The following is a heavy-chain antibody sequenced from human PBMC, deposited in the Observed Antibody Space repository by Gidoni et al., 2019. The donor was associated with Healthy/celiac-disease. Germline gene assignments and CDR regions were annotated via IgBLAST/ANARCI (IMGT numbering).Heavy chain of an antibody. CDR2: IYTSGST. CDR3: AREDIVVVPAATAYYYYGMDV. CDR1: GGSISSYY. V-gene: IGHV4-4*07. J-gene: IGHJ6*02. D-gene: IGHD2-2*01. Sequence: QVQLQESGPGLVKPSETLSLTCTVSGGSISSYYWSWIRQPAGKGLEWIGRIYTSGSTNYNPSLKSRVTMSVDTSKNQFSLKLSSVTAADTAVYYCAREDIVVVPAATAYYYYGMDVWGQGTTVTVSS.